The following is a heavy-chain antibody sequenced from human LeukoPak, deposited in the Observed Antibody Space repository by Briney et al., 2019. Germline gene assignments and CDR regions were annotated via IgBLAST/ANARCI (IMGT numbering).Heavy chain of an antibody. J-gene: IGHJ4*02. CDR1: GFTFSDSA. V-gene: IGHV3-73*01. D-gene: IGHD4-17*01. CDR2: IRSKANSYAT. Sequence: GGSLRLSCAAPGFTFSDSAMHWVRQASGKGLEWVGRIRSKANSYATTYAASVKGRFTISRDDSKNTAYLQMNSLKTEDTAIYYCIRHLLDYGRDYWGQGTLVTVSS. CDR3: IRHLLDYGRDY.